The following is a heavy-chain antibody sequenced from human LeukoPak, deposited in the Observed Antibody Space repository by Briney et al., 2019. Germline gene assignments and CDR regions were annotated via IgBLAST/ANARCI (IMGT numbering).Heavy chain of an antibody. J-gene: IGHJ2*01. V-gene: IGHV3-23*01. Sequence: GGSLRLSCSASGFTFSNFAMNWVRQAPGKGLEWVSIISGYGDSTYYTDSVKGRFTISRDNSKNTLYLQMNSLRAEDTAVYYCARLVGSYWYFDLWGRGTLVTVSS. CDR2: ISGYGDST. CDR3: ARLVGSYWYFDL. CDR1: GFTFSNFA. D-gene: IGHD6-6*01.